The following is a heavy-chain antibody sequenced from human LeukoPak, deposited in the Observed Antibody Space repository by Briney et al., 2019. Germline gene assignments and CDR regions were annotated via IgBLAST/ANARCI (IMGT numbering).Heavy chain of an antibody. CDR1: GFTFSSYA. D-gene: IGHD2-21*02. CDR2: ISSNGGST. V-gene: IGHV3-64D*09. J-gene: IGHJ3*02. CDR3: VKGLVVVTTRVDVFDI. Sequence: GGSLRLSCSASGFTFSSYAMHWVRQAPGKGLEYVSAISSNGGSTYYADSVKGRYTISRDNSKNTLYLQMSSMRAEDTAGYYCVKGLVVVTTRVDVFDIWGEGTLVAVSS.